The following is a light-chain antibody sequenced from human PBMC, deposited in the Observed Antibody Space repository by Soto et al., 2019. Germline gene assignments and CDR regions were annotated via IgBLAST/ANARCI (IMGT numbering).Light chain of an antibody. CDR3: SSYTSSSTLV. CDR2: DVS. J-gene: IGLJ2*01. V-gene: IGLV2-14*03. CDR1: ISDVGGYNY. Sequence: QSVLTQPASVSGFPGQSITISCTGTISDVGGYNYVSWYQQHPSKVPKLIIYDVSNRPSGVSNRFTGSKSGNTASLTISGLQAEDEADYYCSSYTSSSTLVFGGGTKLTVL.